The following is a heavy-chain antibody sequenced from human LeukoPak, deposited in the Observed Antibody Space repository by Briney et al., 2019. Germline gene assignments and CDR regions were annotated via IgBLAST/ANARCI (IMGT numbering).Heavy chain of an antibody. Sequence: GASVKVSCKASGGTFISYAISWVRQAPGQGLEWMGGIIPIFGTANYAQKFQGRVTITTDESTSTAYMELSSLRSEDTAVYYCARVVDFWSGYYTGIDYWGQGTLVTVSS. CDR2: IIPIFGTA. D-gene: IGHD3-3*01. J-gene: IGHJ4*02. V-gene: IGHV1-69*05. CDR1: GGTFISYA. CDR3: ARVVDFWSGYYTGIDY.